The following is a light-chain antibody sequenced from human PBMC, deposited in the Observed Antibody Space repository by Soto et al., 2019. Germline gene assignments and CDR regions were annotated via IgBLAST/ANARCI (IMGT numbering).Light chain of an antibody. V-gene: IGKV1-5*03. J-gene: IGKJ1*01. CDR1: QTISSW. Sequence: DIQMAESRVSKYGHAGDRVTINCMASQTISSWFAWYQQKSGKAPKLLIYTASTLKSGVPSRFSGSGSGTEFTLTITSLLPDDVTPYYCLLHYRYPPALGLGTKLDIK. CDR2: TAS. CDR3: LLHYRYPPA.